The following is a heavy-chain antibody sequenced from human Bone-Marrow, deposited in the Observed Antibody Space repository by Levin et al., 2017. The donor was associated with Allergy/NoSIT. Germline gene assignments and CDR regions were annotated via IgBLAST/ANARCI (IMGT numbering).Heavy chain of an antibody. D-gene: IGHD5-18*01. J-gene: IGHJ6*02. CDR3: AKKADTGMLNAYYYGMDV. V-gene: IGHV3-30*18. Sequence: PGGSLRLSCVGSGFTFSSHGMHWVRQAPGKGLEWLAATSNDGTTRYTADSVRGRFTISRDNSKNTLFLQMNGLGIEDTALYYCAKKADTGMLNAYYYGMDVWGQGTTVTVSS. CDR2: TSNDGTTR. CDR1: GFTFSSHG.